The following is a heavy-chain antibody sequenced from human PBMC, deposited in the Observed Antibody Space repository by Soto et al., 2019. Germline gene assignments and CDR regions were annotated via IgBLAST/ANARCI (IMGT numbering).Heavy chain of an antibody. Sequence: PRGTLRLSCAGSGFPFSIYWMSWVRQAPGRGLEGMANIKYDGSEKYYVDSVKGRLTISRDNAKNSLYLQMNSLRAADTAVYYCSSSPHKESRQDYRGQG. D-gene: IGHD2-2*01. V-gene: IGHV3-7*03. CDR2: IKYDGSEK. J-gene: IGHJ4*02. CDR1: GFPFSIYW. CDR3: SSSPHKESRQDY.